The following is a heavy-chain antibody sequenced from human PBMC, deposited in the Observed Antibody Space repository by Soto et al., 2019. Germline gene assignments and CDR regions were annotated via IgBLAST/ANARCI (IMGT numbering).Heavy chain of an antibody. CDR2: VYFSGNT. V-gene: IGHV4-59*01. J-gene: IGHJ5*02. CDR1: GASISGFY. CDR3: GSVRPSGYVLS. Sequence: SETLSLTCTVSGASISGFYWSWIRKSPGKGLEWIGYVYFSGNTNYNPSLKSRVTISIDTSKNQFSLRLASVTAADTAFYYCGSVRPSGYVLSWGQGTLVTVSS. D-gene: IGHD6-25*01.